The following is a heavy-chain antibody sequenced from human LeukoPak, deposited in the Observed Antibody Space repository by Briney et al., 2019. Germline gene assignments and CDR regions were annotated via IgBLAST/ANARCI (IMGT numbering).Heavy chain of an antibody. CDR2: IYHSGST. CDR3: AREMVVVVTARDYGMDV. CDR1: GGSISSSNW. J-gene: IGHJ6*02. D-gene: IGHD2-15*01. Sequence: SETLSLTCAVSGGSISSSNWWSWVRQPPGKGLEWIGEIYHSGSTNYNPSLKSRVTISVDKSKNQFSLKVSSVTAADTAVYYRAREMVVVVTARDYGMDVWGQGTTVTVSS. V-gene: IGHV4-4*02.